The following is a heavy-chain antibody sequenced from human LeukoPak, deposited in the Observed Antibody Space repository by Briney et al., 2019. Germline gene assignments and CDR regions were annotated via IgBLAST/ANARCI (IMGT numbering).Heavy chain of an antibody. CDR3: ARESYSGYDARFRNGMDV. V-gene: IGHV1-69*01. J-gene: IGHJ6*02. CDR2: IIPIFGTA. Sequence: GASVKVSCKASGGTFSSYAISWVRQAPAQGLEWMGGIIPIFGTANYAQKFQGRVTITADESTSTAYMELSSLRSEDTAVYYCARESYSGYDARFRNGMDVWGQGTTVTVSS. CDR1: GGTFSSYA. D-gene: IGHD5-12*01.